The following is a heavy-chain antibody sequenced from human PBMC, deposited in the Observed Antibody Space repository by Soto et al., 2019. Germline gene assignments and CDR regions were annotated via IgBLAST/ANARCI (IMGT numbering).Heavy chain of an antibody. V-gene: IGHV3-30*18. CDR2: ISYDGSNK. CDR3: EKVGPGQRDAFDI. J-gene: IGHJ3*02. D-gene: IGHD6-25*01. Sequence: QVQLVESGGGVVQPGRSLRLSCAASGFTFSSYGMHWVRQAPGKGLEWVAVISYDGSNKYYADSVKGRFTISRDNSKNTLYLQMNSLRAEDTAVYYCEKVGPGQRDAFDIWGQGTMVTVSS. CDR1: GFTFSSYG.